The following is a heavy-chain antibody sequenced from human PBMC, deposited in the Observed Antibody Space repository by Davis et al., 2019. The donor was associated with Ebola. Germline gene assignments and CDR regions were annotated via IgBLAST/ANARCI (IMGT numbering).Heavy chain of an antibody. CDR3: ARTPTFYYVVNWFDP. CDR1: GGSISSYY. CDR2: IYYSGST. Sequence: GSLRLSCTVSGGSISSYYWSWIRQPPGKGLEWIGYIYYSGSTNYNPSLKSRVTISVDTSKNQFSLKLSSVTAADTAVYYCARTPTFYYVVNWFDPWGQGTLVTVSS. J-gene: IGHJ5*02. V-gene: IGHV4-59*01. D-gene: IGHD3-10*02.